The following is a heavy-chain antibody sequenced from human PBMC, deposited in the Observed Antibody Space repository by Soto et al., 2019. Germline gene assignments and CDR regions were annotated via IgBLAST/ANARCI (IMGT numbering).Heavy chain of an antibody. J-gene: IGHJ6*02. V-gene: IGHV1-8*01. CDR3: ARAKPNSGTFRPSTVDV. CDR1: GYTFTSYD. D-gene: IGHD1-26*01. CDR2: MNPNSGNT. Sequence: ASVKVSCKASGYTFTSYDIHWVRQATGQGLEWMGWMNPNSGNTGYAQKFQGIVTMTRNTSINTAYMELSSLRSEDTAVYYCARAKPNSGTFRPSTVDVWGQGNTVTVS.